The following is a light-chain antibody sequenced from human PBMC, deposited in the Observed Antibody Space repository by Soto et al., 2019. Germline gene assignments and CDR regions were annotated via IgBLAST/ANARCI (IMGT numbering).Light chain of an antibody. CDR3: QKYSSVPV. CDR1: QDIRNF. CDR2: TAS. Sequence: DIQMTQSPTSLSASVGDIVTITCRASQDIRNFVAWYQQKPGKAPKLLIYTASTLQSGVPSRFSCSASGTDFTLTINSLQPEDVATYSCQKYSSVPVFGPGTKVEIK. V-gene: IGKV1-27*01. J-gene: IGKJ3*01.